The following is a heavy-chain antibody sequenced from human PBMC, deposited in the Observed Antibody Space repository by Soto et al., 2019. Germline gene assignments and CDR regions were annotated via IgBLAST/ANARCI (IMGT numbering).Heavy chain of an antibody. D-gene: IGHD3-22*01. V-gene: IGHV1-46*01. CDR2: INPSGGST. J-gene: IGHJ6*02. Sequence: ASVKVSCKASGYTFTSYYMHWVRQAPGQGLEWLGIINPSGGSTSYAQKFQGRVTMTRDTSTSTVYMELSSLRSEDTAVYYCARDRHYDSSGRLNYYYYYGMDVWGQGTTVPVSS. CDR1: GYTFTSYY. CDR3: ARDRHYDSSGRLNYYYYYGMDV.